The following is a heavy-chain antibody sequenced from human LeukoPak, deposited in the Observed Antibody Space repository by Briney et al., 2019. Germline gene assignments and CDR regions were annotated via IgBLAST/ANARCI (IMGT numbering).Heavy chain of an antibody. Sequence: PGGSLRLSCAACGFTCNTFPMHWVRQAPGKGLEWVALIQDDGATTNYADSVRGRFTISRDNSKSTVYLQMNSLKPDDTAVYYCATQSITQVVVISPFDYWGQGTLVTVSS. D-gene: IGHD3-22*01. V-gene: IGHV3-30*02. CDR2: IQDDGATT. J-gene: IGHJ4*02. CDR1: GFTCNTFP. CDR3: ATQSITQVVVISPFDY.